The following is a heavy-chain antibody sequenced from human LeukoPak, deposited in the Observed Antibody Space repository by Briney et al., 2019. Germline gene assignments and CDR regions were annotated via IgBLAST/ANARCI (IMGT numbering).Heavy chain of an antibody. D-gene: IGHD1-26*01. V-gene: IGHV3-15*01. Sequence: GGSLRLSCAASGFTFSDYYMSWIRQAPGKGLEWVGRIKSKTGGGTIDYAAPVKGRFTISRDDSKDTLYLQMNSLKSEDTAVYHCTTAAFVGATAYWGQGALVIVSS. CDR1: GFTFSDYY. CDR3: TTAAFVGATAY. J-gene: IGHJ4*02. CDR2: IKSKTGGGTI.